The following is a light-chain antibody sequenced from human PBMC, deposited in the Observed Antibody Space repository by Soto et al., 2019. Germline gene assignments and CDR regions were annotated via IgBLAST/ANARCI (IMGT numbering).Light chain of an antibody. Sequence: EIVMMPSPVTLSVSPGNRATRSCRAGQSVSSNLAGYQQKPGQAPRLLIYGASTRATGIPARFTGSGSRTEFTLTISSLQFDDFAVYSSQQRSNWPPITFSQGTRLENK. CDR3: QQRSNWPPIT. V-gene: IGKV3-15*01. CDR1: QSVSSN. J-gene: IGKJ5*01. CDR2: GAS.